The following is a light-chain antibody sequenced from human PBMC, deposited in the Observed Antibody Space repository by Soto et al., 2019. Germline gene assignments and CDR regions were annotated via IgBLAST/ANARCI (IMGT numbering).Light chain of an antibody. CDR3: CSYAGSSTYV. Sequence: QSALTQPASVSGSPGQSITISCTGTSSDVGSYNVVSWYQQHPGKAPKLMIYEGSKRPSGVSNRFSGSKSGNSASLTISGLQAEDVADYYCCSYAGSSTYVFGTGTKLTVL. V-gene: IGLV2-23*01. J-gene: IGLJ1*01. CDR1: SSDVGSYNV. CDR2: EGS.